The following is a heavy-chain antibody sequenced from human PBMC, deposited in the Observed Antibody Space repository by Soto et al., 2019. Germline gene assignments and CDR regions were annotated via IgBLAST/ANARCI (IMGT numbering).Heavy chain of an antibody. CDR3: VRAEWELRPGLFWFDP. Sequence: QVQLQESGLGLVKPSQTLSLTCTVSGGSISSGDYYWSWIRQPPGKGLEWIGYIYYSGSTYYNPSLKSRVTISVDTSKNQFSLKLSSVTAADTAVYYCVRAEWELRPGLFWFDPWGQGMLVTVSS. CDR2: IYYSGST. CDR1: GGSISSGDYY. V-gene: IGHV4-30-4*01. D-gene: IGHD1-26*01. J-gene: IGHJ5*02.